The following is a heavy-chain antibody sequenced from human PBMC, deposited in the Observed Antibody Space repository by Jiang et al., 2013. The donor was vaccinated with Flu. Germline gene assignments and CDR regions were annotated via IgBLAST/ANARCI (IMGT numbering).Heavy chain of an antibody. CDR1: GYTFTGYY. J-gene: IGHJ6*02. CDR2: INPNSGGT. CDR3: AREGALRYFDWLTHDYYYGMDV. Sequence: GAEVKKPGASVKVSCKASGYTFTGYYMHWVRQAPGQGLEWMGWINPNSGGTNYAQKFQGRVTMTRDTSISTAYMELSRLRSDDTAVYYCAREGALRYFDWLTHDYYYGMDVWGQGTTVTVSS. V-gene: IGHV1-2*02. D-gene: IGHD3-9*01.